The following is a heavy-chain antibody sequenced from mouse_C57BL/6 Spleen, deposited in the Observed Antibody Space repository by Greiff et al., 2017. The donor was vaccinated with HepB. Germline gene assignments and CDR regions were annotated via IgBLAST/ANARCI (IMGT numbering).Heavy chain of an antibody. CDR3: ARSGTTVVEGY. V-gene: IGHV1-64*01. D-gene: IGHD1-1*01. CDR2: IHPNSGST. CDR1: GYTFTSYW. Sequence: QVQLQQPGAELVKPGASVKLSCKASGYTFTSYWMHWVKQRPGQGLEWIGMIHPNSGSTNYNEKFKSKATLTVDKSSSTAYMQLSSLTSEDSAVYYCARSGTTVVEGYWGQGTTLTVSS. J-gene: IGHJ2*01.